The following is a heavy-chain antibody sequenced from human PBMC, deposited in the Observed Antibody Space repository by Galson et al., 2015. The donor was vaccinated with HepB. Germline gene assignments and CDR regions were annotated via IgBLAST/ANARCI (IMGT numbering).Heavy chain of an antibody. Sequence: SVKVSCKASGYTFTSYDINWVRQATGQGLEWMGWMNPNSGNTGYAQKFQGRVTMTRNTSISTAYMELSSLRSEDTAVYYCASPVTADSPYYYMDVWGKGTTVTVSS. J-gene: IGHJ6*03. CDR1: GYTFTSYD. D-gene: IGHD2-21*02. CDR2: MNPNSGNT. CDR3: ASPVTADSPYYYMDV. V-gene: IGHV1-8*01.